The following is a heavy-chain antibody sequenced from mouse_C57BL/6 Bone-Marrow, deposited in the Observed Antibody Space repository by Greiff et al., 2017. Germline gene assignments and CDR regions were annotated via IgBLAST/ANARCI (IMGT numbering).Heavy chain of an antibody. J-gene: IGHJ1*03. D-gene: IGHD1-1*01. Sequence: QVHVKQSGAELANPGASVKLSCKASGYTFTSYWMHWVKQRPGQGLEWIGYINPSSGYTKYNQKFKDKATLTADKSSSTAYMQLSSLTYEDSAVYYCDYGSSYPYWYFDVWGTGTTVTVSS. V-gene: IGHV1-7*01. CDR3: DYGSSYPYWYFDV. CDR2: INPSSGYT. CDR1: GYTFTSYW.